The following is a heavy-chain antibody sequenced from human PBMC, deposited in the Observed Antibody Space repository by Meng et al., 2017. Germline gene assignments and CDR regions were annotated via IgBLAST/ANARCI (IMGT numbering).Heavy chain of an antibody. Sequence: QVQPVQAGAEVKKPGSSVKVTCKASGGTFSSYAISWVRQAPGQGLEWMGGIIPIFGTANYAQKFQGRVTITADKSTSTAYMELSSLRSEDTAVYYCARGVGYGGNSLYFDYWGQGTLVTGSS. D-gene: IGHD4-23*01. CDR3: ARGVGYGGNSLYFDY. CDR1: GGTFSSYA. V-gene: IGHV1-69*06. CDR2: IIPIFGTA. J-gene: IGHJ4*02.